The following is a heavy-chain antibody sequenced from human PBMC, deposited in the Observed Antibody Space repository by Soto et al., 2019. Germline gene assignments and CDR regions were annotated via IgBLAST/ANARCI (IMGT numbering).Heavy chain of an antibody. Sequence: ASVKVSCKASGGTFSSYTISWVRQAPGQGLEWMGRIIPILGIANYAQKFQGRVTITADKSTSTAYMELSSLRSEDTAVYYCAQAYYDILTGPPYFDYWGQGTLVTVSS. CDR1: GGTFSSYT. D-gene: IGHD3-9*01. CDR2: IIPILGIA. CDR3: AQAYYDILTGPPYFDY. J-gene: IGHJ4*02. V-gene: IGHV1-69*02.